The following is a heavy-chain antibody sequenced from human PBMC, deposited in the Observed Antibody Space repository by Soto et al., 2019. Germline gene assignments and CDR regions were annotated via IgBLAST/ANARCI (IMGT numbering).Heavy chain of an antibody. D-gene: IGHD3-10*01. CDR2: IIPIFGTA. CDR1: GGTFSSYA. CDR3: ARDIPDYGSGSYYQFYYYYGMDV. V-gene: IGHV1-69*13. J-gene: IGHJ6*02. Sequence: GASVKVSCKASGGTFSSYAISWVRQAPGQGLEWMGGIIPIFGTANYAQKFQGRVTITADESTSTAYMELSSLRAEDTAVYYCARDIPDYGSGSYYQFYYYYGMDVWGQGTTVTVSS.